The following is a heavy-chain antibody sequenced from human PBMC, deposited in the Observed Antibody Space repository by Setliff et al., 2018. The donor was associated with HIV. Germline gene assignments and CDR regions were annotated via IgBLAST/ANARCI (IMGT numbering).Heavy chain of an antibody. V-gene: IGHV4-61*09. J-gene: IGHJ6*03. Sequence: SETLSLTCTVSGGSISSGSYYWSWIRQPAGKGLEWTGHIHTSGSTNYNPSLKSRVTISVDTSEKQFSLKLSSVTAADTAVYYCARILRYFDFANYFYYMDVWGKGTTVTVSS. CDR3: ARILRYFDFANYFYYMDV. D-gene: IGHD3-9*01. CDR1: GGSISSGSYY. CDR2: IHTSGST.